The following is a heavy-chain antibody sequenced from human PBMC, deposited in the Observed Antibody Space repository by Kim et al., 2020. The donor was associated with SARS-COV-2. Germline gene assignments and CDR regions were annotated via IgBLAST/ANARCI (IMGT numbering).Heavy chain of an antibody. CDR3: ARVRLGYYSGWYSEALDC. CDR1: GGSISSDNW. CDR2: IYHSGST. Sequence: SETLSLTCAVTGGSISSDNWWSWVRQPPGKGLEWIGEIYHSGSTNYNPSLKSRVTISVDKSKNQLSLKLSSVTAADTAVYYCARVRLGYYSGWYSEALDCWGQGTLVTISS. D-gene: IGHD6-19*01. V-gene: IGHV4-4*02. J-gene: IGHJ4*02.